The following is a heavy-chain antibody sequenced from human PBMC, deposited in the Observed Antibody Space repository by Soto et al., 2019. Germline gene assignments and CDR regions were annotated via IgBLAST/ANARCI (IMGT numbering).Heavy chain of an antibody. J-gene: IGHJ3*02. CDR3: AHGRYNFGPEAFDI. V-gene: IGHV2-5*02. D-gene: IGHD1-1*01. CDR2: IYWDDDE. Sequence: QITLKESGPTLVKPTQTLTLTCTFSGFSLSTSGVGVGWIRQPPGKALEWLALIYWDDDERYSPSLRIRLTITKDTSKNQVVLTMTNMDPVDTGTYYCAHGRYNFGPEAFDIWGQGTMVTVSS. CDR1: GFSLSTSGVG.